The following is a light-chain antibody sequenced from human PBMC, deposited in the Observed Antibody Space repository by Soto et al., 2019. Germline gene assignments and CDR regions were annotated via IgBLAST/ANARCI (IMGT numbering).Light chain of an antibody. V-gene: IGLV1-47*01. CDR3: APWDDSLNGFYV. CDR1: TSNTGSNY. CDR2: RNN. J-gene: IGLJ1*01. Sequence: QSVLTQPPSASGAPGQGVTISCSGSTSNTGSNYVYWYQQLPGTAPKLLMHRNNQRPSGVPDRFSGSKSGTSASLAISGLRSDDEADYFCAPWDDSLNGFYVFGTGTKVTVL.